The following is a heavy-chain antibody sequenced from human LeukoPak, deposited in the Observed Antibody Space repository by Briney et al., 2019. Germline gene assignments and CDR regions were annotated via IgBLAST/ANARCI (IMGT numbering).Heavy chain of an antibody. Sequence: GVSVKASCKASGYTFTSYDINWVRQATGQGLEWMGWMNPNSGNTGYAQKFQGRVTMTRNTSISTAYMELSSLRSEDTAVYYCARYCSGGSCHTRTAEYFQHWGQGTLVTVSS. CDR3: ARYCSGGSCHTRTAEYFQH. CDR2: MNPNSGNT. J-gene: IGHJ1*01. D-gene: IGHD2-15*01. V-gene: IGHV1-8*01. CDR1: GYTFTSYD.